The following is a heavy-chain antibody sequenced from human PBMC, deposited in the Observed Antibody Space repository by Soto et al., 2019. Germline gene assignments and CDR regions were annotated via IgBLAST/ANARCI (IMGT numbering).Heavy chain of an antibody. Sequence: QVQVMQSGAEVKKPGDSVKVSCKTSGYIFSDYGINWVRQAPGQCLEWMGWISGYSGNANLAQKFQGRVTMTTDKSTRTDYMELRRLRSDDTAVYYCAKRTSGTTWGESDYWGQGTLVTVSS. CDR3: AKRTSGTTWGESDY. V-gene: IGHV1-18*04. CDR1: GYIFSDYG. CDR2: ISGYSGNA. D-gene: IGHD4-17*01. J-gene: IGHJ4*02.